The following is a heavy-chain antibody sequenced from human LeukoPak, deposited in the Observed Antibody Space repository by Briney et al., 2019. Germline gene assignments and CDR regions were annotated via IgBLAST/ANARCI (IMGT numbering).Heavy chain of an antibody. D-gene: IGHD6-19*01. CDR1: GFTFSSYA. V-gene: IGHV3-30*04. CDR3: ARRSGIAVAGAFDY. CDR2: ISFDGSDK. J-gene: IGHJ4*02. Sequence: GGSLRLSCAASGFTFSSYAMHWVRQAPGKGLEWVALISFDGSDKYYADSVKGRFTISRDNSKNTLYLQMNSLRAEDTAVYYCARRSGIAVAGAFDYWGQGTLVTVSS.